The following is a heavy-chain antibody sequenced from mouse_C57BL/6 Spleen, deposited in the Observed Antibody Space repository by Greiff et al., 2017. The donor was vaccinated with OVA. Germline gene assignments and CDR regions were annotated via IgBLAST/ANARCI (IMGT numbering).Heavy chain of an antibody. J-gene: IGHJ2*01. CDR3: ARSHSTFDY. V-gene: IGHV1-64*01. CDR1: GYTFTSYW. Sequence: QVHVKQPGAELVKPGASVKLSCKASGYTFTSYWMHWVKQRPGQGLEWIGMIHPNSGSTNYNEKFKSKATLTVDKSSSTAYMQLSSLTSEDSAVYYCARSHSTFDYWGQGTTLTVSS. CDR2: IHPNSGST.